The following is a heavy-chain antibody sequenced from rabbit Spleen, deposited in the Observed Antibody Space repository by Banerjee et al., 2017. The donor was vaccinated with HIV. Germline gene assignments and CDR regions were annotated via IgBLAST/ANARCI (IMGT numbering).Heavy chain of an antibody. Sequence: QEQLVESGGGLVQPEGSLTLTCTASGFDFSSNSMCWVRQAPGKGLEWIACIDTGSGSTYYASWAKGRFTISKSSSTTVTLQMTSLTAADTATYFCARDNGSGDYIDVYFDLWGPGTLVTVS. CDR3: ARDNGSGDYIDVYFDL. J-gene: IGHJ4*01. D-gene: IGHD1-1*01. CDR2: IDTGSGST. CDR1: GFDFSSNS. V-gene: IGHV1S45*01.